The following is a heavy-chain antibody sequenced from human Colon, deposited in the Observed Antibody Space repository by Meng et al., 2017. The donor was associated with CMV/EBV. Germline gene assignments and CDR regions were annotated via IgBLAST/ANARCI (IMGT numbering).Heavy chain of an antibody. Sequence: QVELMESGAGVKGPGASVKVSCKTSGYTFSDYYMHWVRQAPGQGLEWMGWIRSDGSATNYAQKFRGRVTMSRDASVSTAYMELSGLTSDDTAVYFCVRSSGWSLFDYWGPGALVTVSS. J-gene: IGHJ4*02. D-gene: IGHD6-19*01. V-gene: IGHV1-2*02. CDR1: GYTFSDYY. CDR2: IRSDGSAT. CDR3: VRSSGWSLFDY.